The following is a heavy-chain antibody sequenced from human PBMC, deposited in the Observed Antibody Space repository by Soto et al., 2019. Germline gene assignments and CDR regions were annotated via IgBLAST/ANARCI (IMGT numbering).Heavy chain of an antibody. D-gene: IGHD1-1*01. J-gene: IGHJ5*02. V-gene: IGHV3-11*01. Sequence: QVQLVESGGGLVKPGGSLRLSCAASGFTFSDYYMSWIRQAPGKGLEWVSYISPSGGTIYYADSVKGRFTLSRDNAKNSLYLQKNSLRAEDPAVYHCVRVGYADGNDPGGQGPMVAVSS. CDR3: VRVGYADGNDP. CDR1: GFTFSDYY. CDR2: ISPSGGTI.